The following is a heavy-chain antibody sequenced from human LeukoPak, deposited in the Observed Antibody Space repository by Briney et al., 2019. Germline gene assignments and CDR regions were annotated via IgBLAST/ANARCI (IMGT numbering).Heavy chain of an antibody. CDR2: IYHSGIT. V-gene: IGHV4-38-2*02. D-gene: IGHD4-23*01. CDR1: GYSISSGYY. J-gene: IGHJ4*02. CDR3: AKGRWQGDY. Sequence: SETLSLTCTVSGYSISSGYYWGWIRQPPGKGLEWIGSIYHSGITYYNPSLRSRVTISVDTSKNQFSLKLSSVTAADTAVYYCAKGRWQGDYWGQGTLVTVSS.